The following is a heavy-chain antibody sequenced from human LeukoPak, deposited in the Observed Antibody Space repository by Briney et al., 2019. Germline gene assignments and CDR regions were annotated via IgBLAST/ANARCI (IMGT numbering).Heavy chain of an antibody. CDR3: ARGGRVAAGY. J-gene: IGHJ4*02. Sequence: PGGSLRLSCAASGFTFSSYSMNWVRQAPGKGLEWVSSISSSSSYIYYADSVKGRFTISRDNAKDSLYLQMNSLRAEDTAVYYCARGGRVAAGYWGQGTLVTVSS. CDR1: GFTFSSYS. V-gene: IGHV3-21*01. CDR2: ISSSSSYI. D-gene: IGHD2-15*01.